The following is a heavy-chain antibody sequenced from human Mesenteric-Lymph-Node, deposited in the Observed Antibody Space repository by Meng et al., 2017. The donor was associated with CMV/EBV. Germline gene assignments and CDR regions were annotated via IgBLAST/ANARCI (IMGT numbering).Heavy chain of an antibody. D-gene: IGHD3-16*02. CDR1: GFTFDDYG. CDR2: INWNGGST. CDR3: ARGGLSSYYNYGMDV. V-gene: IGHV3-20*04. J-gene: IGHJ6*02. Sequence: GGSLRLSCAASGFTFDDYGMSWVRQAPGKGLEWVSGINWNGGSTGYADSVKGRFTISRDNAKNSLYLQMNSLRAEDTALYYCARGGLSSYYNYGMDVWGQGTTVTVSS.